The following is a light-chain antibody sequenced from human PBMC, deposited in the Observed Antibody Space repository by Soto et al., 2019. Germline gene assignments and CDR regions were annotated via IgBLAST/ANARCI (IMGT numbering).Light chain of an antibody. Sequence: DIQMTQSPSTLSASVGDRVTITCRASQGISGWLAWYQQKAGKAPRLLIFDASSLMNGVPSRFSGSGYGTEFTLTINRLQPDDSATYYCQQYDSFSVWTFGQGTKVEIK. J-gene: IGKJ1*01. CDR1: QGISGW. CDR2: DAS. V-gene: IGKV1-5*01. CDR3: QQYDSFSVWT.